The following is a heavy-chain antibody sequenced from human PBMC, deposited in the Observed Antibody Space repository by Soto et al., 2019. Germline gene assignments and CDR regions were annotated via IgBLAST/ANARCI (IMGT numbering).Heavy chain of an antibody. J-gene: IGHJ3*01. CDR1: GFFISSGNY. D-gene: IGHD2-15*01. CDR2: IFHGGNT. Sequence: SETLSLTCAVSGFFISSGNYWGWIRKPPGKGLEWIGSIFHGGNTYYNPSPKSRVTISVDMSKNQFSLKLNSVTAADTAVYYCARARWYDAFDVWGQGTVVTVSS. V-gene: IGHV4-38-2*01. CDR3: ARARWYDAFDV.